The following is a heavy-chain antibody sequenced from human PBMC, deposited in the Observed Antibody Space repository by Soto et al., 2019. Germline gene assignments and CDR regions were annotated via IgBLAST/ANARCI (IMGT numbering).Heavy chain of an antibody. V-gene: IGHV3-23*01. CDR2: ISGSGGST. J-gene: IGHJ4*02. D-gene: IGHD6-19*01. CDR3: AKLSGRSSGSFDY. Sequence: EVQLLESGGGLVQPGGSLRLSCAASGFTFSSYAMSWVRQAPGKGLEWVSAISGSGGSTYYADSVKGRFTISRDNSKNTVYLQMNSLRAEDTAVYYCAKLSGRSSGSFDYWGQGTLVTVSS. CDR1: GFTFSSYA.